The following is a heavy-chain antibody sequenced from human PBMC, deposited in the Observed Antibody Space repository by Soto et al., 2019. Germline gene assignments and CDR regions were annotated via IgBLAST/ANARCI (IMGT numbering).Heavy chain of an antibody. Sequence: GGSLRLSCAASGFTFSSYGMHWVRQAPGKGLEWVAVIWYDGSNKYYADSVKGRFTISRDNSKNTLYLQMNSLRAEDTAVYYCARDLGTTVTSYFDYWGQGTLVTVSS. CDR3: ARDLGTTVTSYFDY. CDR2: IWYDGSNK. CDR1: GFTFSSYG. V-gene: IGHV3-33*01. D-gene: IGHD4-17*01. J-gene: IGHJ4*02.